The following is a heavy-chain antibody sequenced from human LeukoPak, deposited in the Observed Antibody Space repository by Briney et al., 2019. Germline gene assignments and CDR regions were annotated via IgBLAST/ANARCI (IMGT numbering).Heavy chain of an antibody. J-gene: IGHJ4*02. CDR1: GFTFTSSA. CDR3: AAVTGTRGGRAFDY. Sequence: SVKVSCKASGFTFTSSAVQWVRQARGQRLEWIGWIVVGSGNTNYAQKFQERVTITRDMSTSTAYMELSCLRSEDTAVYYCAAVTGTRGGRAFDYWGQGTLVTASS. D-gene: IGHD1-7*01. CDR2: IVVGSGNT. V-gene: IGHV1-58*01.